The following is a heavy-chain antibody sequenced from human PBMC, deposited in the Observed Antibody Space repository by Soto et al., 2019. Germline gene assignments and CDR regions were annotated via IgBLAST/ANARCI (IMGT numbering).Heavy chain of an antibody. V-gene: IGHV4-4*07. CDR2: IYTSGST. Sequence: SETLSLTCTVSGGSISSYYWSWIRQPAGKGLEWIGRIYTSGSTNYNPSLKSRVTMSVDTSKNQFSLKLSSVTAADTAVYYCARVLGRAFTTHDAFDIWGQGTTVTVSS. J-gene: IGHJ3*02. CDR3: ARVLGRAFTTHDAFDI. D-gene: IGHD3-22*01. CDR1: GGSISSYY.